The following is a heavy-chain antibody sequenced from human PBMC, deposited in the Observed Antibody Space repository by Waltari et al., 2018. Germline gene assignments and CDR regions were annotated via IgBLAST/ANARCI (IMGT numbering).Heavy chain of an antibody. D-gene: IGHD5-18*01. CDR1: GFTFDDYA. V-gene: IGHV3-9*01. J-gene: IGHJ4*02. CDR3: AKALEWGYSYGGDLFDY. Sequence: EVQLVESGGGLVQPGRSLRLSCAASGFTFDDYAMHWVRQAPGKGLEWVSGISWNRGSIGYADSVKGRFTISRDNAKNSLYLQMNSLRAEDTALYYCAKALEWGYSYGGDLFDYWGQGTLVTVSS. CDR2: ISWNRGSI.